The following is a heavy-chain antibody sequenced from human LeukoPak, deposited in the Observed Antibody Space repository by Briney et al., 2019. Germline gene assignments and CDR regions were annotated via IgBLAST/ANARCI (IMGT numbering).Heavy chain of an antibody. J-gene: IGHJ4*02. D-gene: IGHD1-14*01. V-gene: IGHV3-53*01. CDR3: ARRPGN. CDR1: GGRGIIKK. Sequence: GGSLRLSCVDLGGRGIIKKISWVRQAPGKGLEWVSLIYSGGAIRYADSVKGRFTISRDSSKNTLFLQMNDLTVEDTARYYCARRPGNWGQGILVTVSS. CDR2: IYSGGAI.